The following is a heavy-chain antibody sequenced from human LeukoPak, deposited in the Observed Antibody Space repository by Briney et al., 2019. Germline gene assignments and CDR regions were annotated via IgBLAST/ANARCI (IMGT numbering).Heavy chain of an antibody. J-gene: IGHJ4*02. V-gene: IGHV1-18*01. Sequence: ASVKVSCKASGYTFTSYGISWVRQAPGQGLEWMGWISAYNGNTNYAQKLQGRVTMTTDTSTSTAYMELRSLRSDDTAVYHCARDVEPYYYDSSGYSPFDYWGQGTLVTVSS. D-gene: IGHD3-22*01. CDR3: ARDVEPYYYDSSGYSPFDY. CDR2: ISAYNGNT. CDR1: GYTFTSYG.